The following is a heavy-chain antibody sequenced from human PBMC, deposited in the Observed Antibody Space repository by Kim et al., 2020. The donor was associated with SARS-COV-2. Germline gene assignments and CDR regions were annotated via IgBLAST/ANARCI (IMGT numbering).Heavy chain of an antibody. CDR1: GYTFTGYY. J-gene: IGHJ5*02. CDR2: INPNSGGT. Sequence: ASVKVSCKASGYTFTGYYMHWVRQAPGQGLEWMGWINPNSGGTNYAQKFQGRVTMTRDTSISTAYMELSRLRSDDTAVYYCARSGLAAAGSFRLNWFDPWGQGTLVTVSS. CDR3: ARSGLAAAGSFRLNWFDP. D-gene: IGHD6-13*01. V-gene: IGHV1-2*02.